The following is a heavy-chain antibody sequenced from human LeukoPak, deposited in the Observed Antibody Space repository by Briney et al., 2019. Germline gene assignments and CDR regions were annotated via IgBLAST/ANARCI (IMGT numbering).Heavy chain of an antibody. V-gene: IGHV3-48*01. CDR3: AKLPGVGYCTNGVCSIDY. CDR1: EFTFSSYS. J-gene: IGHJ4*02. CDR2: ITNSGNSK. D-gene: IGHD2-8*01. Sequence: AGGSLRLSCAASEFTFSSYSMNWVRQAPGKGLEWVSYITNSGNSKSYADSVKGRFTISRDNSKNTLYLQMNSLRAEDTAVYYCAKLPGVGYCTNGVCSIDYWGQGTLVTVSS.